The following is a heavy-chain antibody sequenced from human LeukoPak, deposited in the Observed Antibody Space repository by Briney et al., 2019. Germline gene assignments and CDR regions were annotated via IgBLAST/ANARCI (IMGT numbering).Heavy chain of an antibody. CDR3: ARDMPHYYDSSEDYFLYYYMSV. V-gene: IGHV4-61*02. J-gene: IGHJ6*03. D-gene: IGHD3-22*01. CDR1: GGSISSGIYW. Sequence: PSETLSLTCTVSGGSISSGIYWWSWIRQPAGKGLEWIGRMYTSGSTNYNPSLKSRVNISVDTSKNQFSLKLSSVTAADTAVYYCARDMPHYYDSSEDYFLYYYMSVWGKETTVTVSS. CDR2: MYTSGST.